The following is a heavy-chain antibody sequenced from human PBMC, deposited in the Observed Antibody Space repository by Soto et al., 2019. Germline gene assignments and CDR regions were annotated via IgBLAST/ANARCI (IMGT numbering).Heavy chain of an antibody. CDR1: GFTFRSYE. CDR3: ARETPGRSAASDC. Sequence: GGSLRLSCAGSGFTFRSYEMNWVRQAPGQGMAWVVSIRTSGSTIYYADSVKGRFTTSRDNSKDSLSLQMNSLRVEDPAVYYGARETPGRSAASDCWGQGTLVTVSS. D-gene: IGHD1-26*01. CDR2: IRTSGSTI. V-gene: IGHV3-48*03. J-gene: IGHJ4*02.